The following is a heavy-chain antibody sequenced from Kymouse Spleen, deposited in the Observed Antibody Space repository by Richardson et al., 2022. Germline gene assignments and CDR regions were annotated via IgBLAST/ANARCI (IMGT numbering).Heavy chain of an antibody. CDR2: IWYDGSNK. D-gene: IGHD4-23*01. V-gene: IGHV3-33*01. J-gene: IGHJ4*02. CDR1: GFTFSSYG. Sequence: QVQLVESGGGVVQPGRSLRLSCAASGFTFSSYGMHWVRQAPGKGLEWVAVIWYDGSNKYYADSVKGRFTISRDNSKNTLYLQMNSLRAEDTAVYYCARDQGSNSFFDYWGQGTLVTVSS. CDR3: ARDQGSNSFFDY.